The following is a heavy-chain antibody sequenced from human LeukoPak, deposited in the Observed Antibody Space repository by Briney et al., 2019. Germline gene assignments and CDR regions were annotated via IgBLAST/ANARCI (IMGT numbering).Heavy chain of an antibody. V-gene: IGHV1-18*04. CDR2: ISANNGDT. CDR1: GFTFTSYG. J-gene: IGHJ4*02. CDR3: ARKGMGSPLDF. Sequence: GASVKVSCKPSGFTFTSYGISWMRQAPGQGLEWMAWISANNGDTHYAQRLQGRVTLTTDTSTGTAYMEVRSLRSDDTAVYYCARKGMGSPLDFWGQGTLVTVSS. D-gene: IGHD3-10*01.